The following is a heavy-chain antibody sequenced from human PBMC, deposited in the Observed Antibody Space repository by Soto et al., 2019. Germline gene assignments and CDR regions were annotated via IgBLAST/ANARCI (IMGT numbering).Heavy chain of an antibody. CDR2: IYSGGST. D-gene: IGHD5-12*01. Sequence: GYLRLSCAASGFTVSSNYMSWVRQAPGKGLEWVSVIYSGGSTYYADSVKCRFTISRDNYKNTLYLQMNSLRAEDTAVYYWVGSGYSGYDPVDYWGQGTRCTGAS. V-gene: IGHV3-53*01. CDR3: VGSGYSGYDPVDY. J-gene: IGHJ4*02. CDR1: GFTVSSNY.